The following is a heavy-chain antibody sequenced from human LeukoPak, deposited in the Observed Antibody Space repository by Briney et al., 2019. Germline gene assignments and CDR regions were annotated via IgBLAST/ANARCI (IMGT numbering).Heavy chain of an antibody. Sequence: PGGSLRLSCAASGFTFSSYAMSWVRQAPGKGVEWVSAITGSSGGRYYADSVKGRFTIFRDNSKNTLSKQMNSMRADDTAIYYCAKVGVIGGGAFDIWGQGTMVTVSS. CDR2: ITGSSGGR. J-gene: IGHJ3*02. D-gene: IGHD3-22*01. V-gene: IGHV3-23*01. CDR1: GFTFSSYA. CDR3: AKVGVIGGGAFDI.